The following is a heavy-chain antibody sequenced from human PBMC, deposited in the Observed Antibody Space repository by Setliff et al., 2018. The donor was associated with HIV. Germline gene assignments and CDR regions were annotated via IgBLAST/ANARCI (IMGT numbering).Heavy chain of an antibody. CDR3: ARHLRPRGVAVSDASDI. D-gene: IGHD2-15*01. CDR1: GGSISSYY. V-gene: IGHV4-59*08. J-gene: IGHJ3*02. Sequence: SETLSLTCSVAGGSISSYYWSWIRQPPGKGLECIGYIYSSGSTNYNPSLKSRVTISVDTSKNQLSLKLRSVTAADTAVYYCARHLRPRGVAVSDASDIWGQGTMVTVSS. CDR2: IYSSGST.